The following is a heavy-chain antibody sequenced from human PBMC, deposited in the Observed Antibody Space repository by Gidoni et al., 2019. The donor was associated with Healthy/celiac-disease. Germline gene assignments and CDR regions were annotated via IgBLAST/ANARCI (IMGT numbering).Heavy chain of an antibody. Sequence: QVQLQESGPGLVQPSETLSLTCTVSGGSISSYYWSWIRQPPGKGLEWIGYIYYSGSTNYNPSLKSRVTISVDTSKNQFSLKLSSVTAADTAVYYCARASGFDAFDIWGQGTMVTVSS. CDR2: IYYSGST. CDR3: ARASGFDAFDI. V-gene: IGHV4-59*01. CDR1: GGSISSYY. D-gene: IGHD3-3*01. J-gene: IGHJ3*02.